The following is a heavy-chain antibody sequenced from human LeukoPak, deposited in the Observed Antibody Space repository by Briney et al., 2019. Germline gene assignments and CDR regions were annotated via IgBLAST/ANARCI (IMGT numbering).Heavy chain of an antibody. CDR2: INPNSSVT. CDR3: ARERGGNSPFDS. J-gene: IGHJ4*02. Sequence: ASVKVSCKTSGYTFTGYYMHWVRQAPGQGLEWMGWINPNSSVTNYAQRFQGRVTMTRDTSITAAYMELRWLTSDDTAVYYCARERGGNSPFDSWGQGTLVTVSS. D-gene: IGHD4-23*01. CDR1: GYTFTGYY. V-gene: IGHV1-2*02.